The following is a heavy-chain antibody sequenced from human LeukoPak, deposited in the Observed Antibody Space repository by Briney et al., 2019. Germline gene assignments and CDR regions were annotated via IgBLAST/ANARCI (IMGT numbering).Heavy chain of an antibody. CDR2: IYYSGST. D-gene: IGHD2-2*01. CDR1: GGSISSSSYY. V-gene: IGHV4-39*07. CDR3: ARMGSSLGFDY. Sequence: MSSETLSLTCTVSGGSISSSSYYWGWIRQPPGKGLEWIGSIYYSGSTYYNPSLKSRVTISVDTSKNQFSLKLSSVTAADTAVYYCARMGSSLGFDYWGQGTLVTVSS. J-gene: IGHJ4*02.